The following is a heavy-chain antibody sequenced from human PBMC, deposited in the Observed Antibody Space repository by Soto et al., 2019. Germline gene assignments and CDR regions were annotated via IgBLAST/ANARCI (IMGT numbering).Heavy chain of an antibody. D-gene: IGHD6-13*01. CDR1: GFTFSSYA. J-gene: IGHJ5*02. CDR2: ISGSGGIT. V-gene: IGHV3-23*01. CDR3: ARAVGSSSRYDWFDP. Sequence: PGGSLRLSCIASGFTFSSYAMTWVRQAPGKGLEWVSDISGSGGITYYADSVKGRFTISRDNSKNTLYLQMNSLRAEDTAVYYCARAVGSSSRYDWFDPWGQGTLVTVSS.